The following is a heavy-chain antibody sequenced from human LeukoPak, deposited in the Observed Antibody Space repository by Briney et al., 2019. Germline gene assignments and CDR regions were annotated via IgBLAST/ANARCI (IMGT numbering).Heavy chain of an antibody. CDR2: INPNSGGT. CDR1: GYTFTGYY. V-gene: IGHV1-2*02. D-gene: IGHD4-17*01. CDR3: ARERGYGDYYYYYYMDV. Sequence: SVKVSCKASGYTFTGYYMHWVRQAPGQGLEWMGWINPNSGGTNYAQKFQGRVTMTRDTSISTAYTELSRLRSDDTAVYYCARERGYGDYYYYYYMDVWGKGTTVTVSS. J-gene: IGHJ6*03.